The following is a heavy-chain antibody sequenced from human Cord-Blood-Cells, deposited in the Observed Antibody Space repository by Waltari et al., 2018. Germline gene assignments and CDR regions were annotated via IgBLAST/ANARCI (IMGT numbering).Heavy chain of an antibody. V-gene: IGHV4-34*01. D-gene: IGHD1-26*01. CDR3: ASSWELQGNWFDP. CDR1: GGSSRVYY. Sequence: QVQLQQWGAGLLKPAETLSLTCAVYGGSSRVYYCTWIRQPPGKGLEGIGAINHSGSTNYHPSLKSRVTISVDTSKNQFSLKLSSVTAADTAVYYCASSWELQGNWFDPWGQGTLVTVSS. CDR2: INHSGST. J-gene: IGHJ5*02.